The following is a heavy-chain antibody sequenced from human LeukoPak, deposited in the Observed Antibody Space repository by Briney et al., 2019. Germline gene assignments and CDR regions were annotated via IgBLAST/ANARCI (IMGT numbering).Heavy chain of an antibody. J-gene: IGHJ1*01. D-gene: IGHD6-13*01. CDR3: ARGQTLAAPVLFQH. CDR1: GFTVSSNY. V-gene: IGHV3-66*01. CDR2: IYSGGST. Sequence: PGGPLRLSCAASGFTVSSNYMSWVRQAPGKGLEWVSVIYSGGSTYYADSVKGRFTISRDNSKNTLYLQMNSLRAEDTAVYYCARGQTLAAPVLFQHWGQGTLVTVSS.